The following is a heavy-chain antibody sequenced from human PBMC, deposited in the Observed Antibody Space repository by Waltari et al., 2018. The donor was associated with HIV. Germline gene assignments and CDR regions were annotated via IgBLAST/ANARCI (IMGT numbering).Heavy chain of an antibody. CDR1: GGSLNSTDYY. CDR2: LYYSAEA. Sequence: QLQLQEAGPGLVKRSETLSLSCTVSGGSLNSTDYYWGCSRQPPGKGLQWIGSLYYSAEAFYNPSLAGRASVSGGTRKSQFSLKVEAVTVTGQAFYYGASGWVRRNKYPPAIFDLWGQGALITVSS. J-gene: IGHJ4*02. CDR3: ASGWVRRNKYPPAIFDL. D-gene: IGHD1-1*01. V-gene: IGHV4-39*01.